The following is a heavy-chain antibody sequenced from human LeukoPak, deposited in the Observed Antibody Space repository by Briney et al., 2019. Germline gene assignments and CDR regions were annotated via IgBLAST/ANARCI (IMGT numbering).Heavy chain of an antibody. CDR3: ARDHIVVGTAIHGYYGMDL. CDR2: IIPIFGTT. J-gene: IGHJ6*02. CDR1: GGTFSSYA. D-gene: IGHD2-21*02. V-gene: IGHV1-69*13. Sequence: SVKVSCKASGGTFSSYAISWVRKAPGQGLEWMGGIIPIFGTTIQAQKFQGRVTITADESTNTAYMELSSLRSEDTAVYYYARDHIVVGTAIHGYYGMDLWGQGTTVTVSS.